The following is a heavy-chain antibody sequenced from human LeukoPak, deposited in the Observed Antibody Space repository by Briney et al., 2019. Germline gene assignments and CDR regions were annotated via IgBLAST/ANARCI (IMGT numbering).Heavy chain of an antibody. CDR2: ISYDGSNK. D-gene: IGHD3-10*01. CDR1: GFTFSSYA. Sequence: GGSLRLSCAASGFTFSSYAMHWVRQAPGKGLEWVAVISYDGSNKYYADSVKGRFTISRDNSKNTLYLQMNSLRAEDTAVYYCAKGPYYYADYWGQGTLVTVSS. V-gene: IGHV3-30*04. CDR3: AKGPYYYADY. J-gene: IGHJ4*02.